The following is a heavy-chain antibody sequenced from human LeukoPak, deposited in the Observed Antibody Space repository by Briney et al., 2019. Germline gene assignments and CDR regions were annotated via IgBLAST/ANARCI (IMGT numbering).Heavy chain of an antibody. CDR3: AKDRDWYYFDY. CDR1: GFTFSSYT. V-gene: IGHV3-30*04. Sequence: GRSLRLSCAASGFTFSSYTMHWVRQAPGKGLEWVAVISYDGSNKYYADSVKGRFTISRDNSKNTLYLQMNSLRAEDTAVYYCAKDRDWYYFDYWGQGTLVTVSS. J-gene: IGHJ4*02. CDR2: ISYDGSNK. D-gene: IGHD5-24*01.